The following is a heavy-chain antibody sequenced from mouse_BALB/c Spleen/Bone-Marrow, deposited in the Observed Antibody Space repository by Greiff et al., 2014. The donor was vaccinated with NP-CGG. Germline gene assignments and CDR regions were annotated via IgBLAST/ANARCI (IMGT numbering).Heavy chain of an antibody. Sequence: PDLVAPSQSLSITCTVSGFSLTSYGVHWVRQPPGKGLEWLVVIWSDGSTTYNSALKSRLSISKDNSKSQVFLKMNSLQTDDTAMYYCARHDNDGYYLAYWGQGTLVTVSA. D-gene: IGHD2-3*01. J-gene: IGHJ3*01. CDR2: IWSDGST. V-gene: IGHV2-6-2*01. CDR3: ARHDNDGYYLAY. CDR1: GFSLTSYG.